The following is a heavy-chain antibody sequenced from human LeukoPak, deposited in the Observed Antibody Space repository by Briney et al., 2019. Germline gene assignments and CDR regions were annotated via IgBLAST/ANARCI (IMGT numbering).Heavy chain of an antibody. D-gene: IGHD6-19*01. J-gene: IGHJ4*02. V-gene: IGHV4-4*02. Sequence: SETLSLTCAVSGGSISSSNWWSWVRQPPGKGLEWIGEIYHSGSTNYNPSLKSRVTISVDKSKNQFSLKLSSVTAADTAVYYCARHSSGWYNYFDYWGQGTLVTVSS. CDR1: GGSISSSNW. CDR2: IYHSGST. CDR3: ARHSSGWYNYFDY.